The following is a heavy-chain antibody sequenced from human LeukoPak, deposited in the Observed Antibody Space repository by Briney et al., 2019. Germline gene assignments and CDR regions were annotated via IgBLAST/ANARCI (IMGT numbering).Heavy chain of an antibody. Sequence: ASVKVSCKASGYTFTGLYVHWVRQAPGQGLEWMGWINPNSGGTRLAQKFQGRVTTTRDTSITTAYMKLTWLKSDDTAVYYCAREPPAYCGTDCYALGYWGQGTLVTVSS. CDR1: GYTFTGLY. CDR2: INPNSGGT. D-gene: IGHD2-21*02. CDR3: AREPPAYCGTDCYALGY. V-gene: IGHV1-2*02. J-gene: IGHJ4*02.